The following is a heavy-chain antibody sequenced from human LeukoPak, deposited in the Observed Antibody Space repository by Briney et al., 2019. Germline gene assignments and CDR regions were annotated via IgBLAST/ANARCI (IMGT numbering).Heavy chain of an antibody. V-gene: IGHV1-2*02. J-gene: IGHJ4*02. Sequence: GASVKVSCKASGYTFTGYYMHWVRQAPGQGLEWMGWINPNSGGTNYAQKFQGRVTMTRDTSISTAYMELSRLRSDDTAVYYCARHGYYGSGSFSSWGQGTLVTVSS. CDR3: ARHGYYGSGSFSS. CDR2: INPNSGGT. CDR1: GYTFTGYY. D-gene: IGHD3-10*01.